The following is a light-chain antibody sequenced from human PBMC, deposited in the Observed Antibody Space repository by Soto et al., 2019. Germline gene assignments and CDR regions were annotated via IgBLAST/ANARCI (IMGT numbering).Light chain of an antibody. CDR3: QQYNDYSGT. CDR1: QSIRTW. V-gene: IGKV1-5*01. CDR2: DAF. J-gene: IGKJ4*01. Sequence: DIQMTQSPSTLSASVGDRVTITCRASQSIRTWLAWYQQKPGKAPKLPIHDAFRLESGVPSRFSGSGSGTEFTLTISSLQPDDFATYYCQQYNDYSGTFGGGTKVEIK.